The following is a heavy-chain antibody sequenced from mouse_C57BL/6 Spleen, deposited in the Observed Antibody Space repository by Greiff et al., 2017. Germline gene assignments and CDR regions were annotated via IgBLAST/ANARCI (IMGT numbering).Heavy chain of an antibody. CDR2: INPYNGDT. CDR1: GYSFTGYF. V-gene: IGHV1-20*01. J-gene: IGHJ2*01. D-gene: IGHD2-5*01. Sequence: EVKLQESGPELVKPGDSVKISCKASGYSFTGYFMNWVMQSHGKSLEWIGRINPYNGDTFYNQKFKGKATLTVDKSSSTAHMELRSLTSEDSAVYYCARGGNSNYGFDYWGQGTTLTVAS. CDR3: ARGGNSNYGFDY.